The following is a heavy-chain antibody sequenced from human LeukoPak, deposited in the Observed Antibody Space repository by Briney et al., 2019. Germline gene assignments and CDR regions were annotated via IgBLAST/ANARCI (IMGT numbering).Heavy chain of an antibody. D-gene: IGHD4-11*01. J-gene: IGHJ6*03. Sequence: PGRSLRLSCAASGFTFSSYAMHWVRQAPGKGLEWVAVISYDGSNKYYADSVKGRFTISRDNSKNTLYLQMNSLRAEDTAVYYCARDLYSKHDYYYYYYMDVWGKGTTVTVSS. V-gene: IGHV3-30-3*01. CDR2: ISYDGSNK. CDR3: ARDLYSKHDYYYYYYMDV. CDR1: GFTFSSYA.